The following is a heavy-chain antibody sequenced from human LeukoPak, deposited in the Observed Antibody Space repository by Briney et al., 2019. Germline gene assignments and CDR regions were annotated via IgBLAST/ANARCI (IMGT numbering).Heavy chain of an antibody. V-gene: IGHV4-39*07. CDR2: IYYSGST. CDR3: ARGFPSGSYYDGFYDAFDI. Sequence: KPTETLSLTCTVSGGSISSSSYHWGWIRQPPGKGLEWIGSIYYSGSTYYNPSLKSRVTISVDTSKNQFSLKLSSVTAADTAVYYCARGFPSGSYYDGFYDAFDIWGQGTMVTVSS. D-gene: IGHD1-26*01. J-gene: IGHJ3*02. CDR1: GGSISSSSYH.